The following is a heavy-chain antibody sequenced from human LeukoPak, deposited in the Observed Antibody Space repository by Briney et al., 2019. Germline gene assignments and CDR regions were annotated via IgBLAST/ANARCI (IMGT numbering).Heavy chain of an antibody. CDR2: IYTTGAT. V-gene: IGHV4-4*07. CDR1: SGSINSYY. J-gene: IGHJ4*02. D-gene: IGHD2-2*02. CDR3: GRQGYTASHYFLDF. Sequence: SETLSLTCTVSSGSINSYYRGWVRQPPGKGLEWIGRIYTTGATQYNPSLKSRLTMSIDTSTSQFSLNLRSVTAADTAVYYCGRQGYTASHYFLDFWSQGTLVAVS.